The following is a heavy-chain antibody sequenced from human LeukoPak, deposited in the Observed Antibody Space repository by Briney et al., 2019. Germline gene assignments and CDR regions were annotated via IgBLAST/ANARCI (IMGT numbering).Heavy chain of an antibody. CDR3: ARGAYGYCSGGSCRGTTYYYYMDV. J-gene: IGHJ6*03. Sequence: GGSLRPSCAASGFTFSSYEMNWVRQAPGKGLEWVSYISSSGSTIYYADSVKGRFTISRDNAKNSLYLQMNSLRAEDTAVYYCARGAYGYCSGGSCRGTTYYYYMDVWGKGTTVTVSS. CDR1: GFTFSSYE. CDR2: ISSSGSTI. D-gene: IGHD2-15*01. V-gene: IGHV3-48*03.